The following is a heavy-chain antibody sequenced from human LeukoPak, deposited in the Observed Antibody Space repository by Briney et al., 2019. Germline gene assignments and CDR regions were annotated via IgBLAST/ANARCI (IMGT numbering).Heavy chain of an antibody. J-gene: IGHJ2*01. D-gene: IGHD2-2*01. CDR2: INHSGST. Sequence: SETLSLTCAVYGGSFSGYYWSWIRQPPGKGLEWIGEINHSGSTNDNPALKSRVTMSVDTSKNQFSLKLSSVTDADTAVYYCARVVVPAAMPHNWYFDLWGRGTLVTVSS. CDR3: ARVVVPAAMPHNWYFDL. CDR1: GGSFSGYY. V-gene: IGHV4-34*01.